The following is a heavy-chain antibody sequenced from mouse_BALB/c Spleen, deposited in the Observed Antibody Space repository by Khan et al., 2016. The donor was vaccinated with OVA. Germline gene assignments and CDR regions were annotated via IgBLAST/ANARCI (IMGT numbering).Heavy chain of an antibody. CDR1: AYTFTHYG. J-gene: IGHJ1*01. CDR3: ARGASYWYFDV. V-gene: IGHV9-1*02. CDR2: INTYTGEP. Sequence: IQLVQSGPSLKKPGETVKISCKASAYTFTHYGMNWVKQAPGKGLKWMGWINTYTGEPTYTDDFKGRFAFSLETSASTAYLQINNLKNEDMATYFCARGASYWYFDVWGAGTTVTVSS.